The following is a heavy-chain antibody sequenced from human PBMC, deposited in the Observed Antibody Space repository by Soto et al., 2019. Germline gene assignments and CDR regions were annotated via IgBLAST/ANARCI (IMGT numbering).Heavy chain of an antibody. V-gene: IGHV3-33*01. D-gene: IGHD6-19*01. CDR2: IWYDGSNQ. CDR1: GFTFSSYG. J-gene: IGHJ4*02. CDR3: ARELRAVATNYFDY. Sequence: GGSLRLSCAASGFTFSSYGMHWVRQAPGKGLEWVAVIWYDGSNQYYADSVKGRFTISRDNSRNTMYPQMNSLRAEDTAVYYCARELRAVATNYFDYWGQGTLVTVSS.